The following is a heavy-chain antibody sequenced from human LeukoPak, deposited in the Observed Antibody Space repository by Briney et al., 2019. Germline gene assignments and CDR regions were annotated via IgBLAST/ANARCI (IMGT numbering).Heavy chain of an antibody. J-gene: IGHJ4*02. Sequence: GGSLRLSCAASGFTFSNAWMSWVRQAPGKGLEWVGCIKSKTDGGTTDYAAPVKGRFTISRDDSKNTLYLQMNSLKTEDTAVYYCTTDSGYSSSWYLIGYWGQGTLVTVSS. CDR1: GFTFSNAW. CDR3: TTDSGYSSSWYLIGY. V-gene: IGHV3-15*01. CDR2: IKSKTDGGTT. D-gene: IGHD6-13*01.